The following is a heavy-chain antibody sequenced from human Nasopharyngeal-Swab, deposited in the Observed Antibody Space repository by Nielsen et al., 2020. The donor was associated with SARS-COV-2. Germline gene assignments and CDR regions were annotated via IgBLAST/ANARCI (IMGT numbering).Heavy chain of an antibody. V-gene: IGHV3-48*04. Sequence: GESLKISCAASGFTFSSYSMNWVRQAPGMGLEWVSYISSSSSNIYYTDSVKGRFTVSRDNAKNSLYLQMSSLRAEDTAVYYCARSPSARKSTIFGVHDTYWFDPWGQGTLVTVSS. CDR3: ARSPSARKSTIFGVHDTYWFDP. J-gene: IGHJ5*02. CDR2: ISSSSSNI. CDR1: GFTFSSYS. D-gene: IGHD3-3*01.